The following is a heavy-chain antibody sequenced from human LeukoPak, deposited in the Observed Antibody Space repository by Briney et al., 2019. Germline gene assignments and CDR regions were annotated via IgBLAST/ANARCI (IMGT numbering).Heavy chain of an antibody. CDR2: INPNSGGT. D-gene: IGHD4-23*01. CDR3: ARTGYGGNSEFDY. J-gene: IGHJ4*02. Sequence: ASVKVSCKASGYTFTGYYMHWVRQAPGQGLEWMGWINPNSGGTNYAQKFQGRVTMTRDTSISTAYMELSRLRSDDTAVYYCARTGYGGNSEFDYWGQGTLVTVSS. V-gene: IGHV1-2*02. CDR1: GYTFTGYY.